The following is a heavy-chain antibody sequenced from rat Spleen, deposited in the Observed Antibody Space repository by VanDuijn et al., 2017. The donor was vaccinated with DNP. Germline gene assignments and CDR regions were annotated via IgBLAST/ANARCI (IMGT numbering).Heavy chain of an antibody. CDR2: ISYDGSDT. Sequence: EVQLVESGGGLVQPGRSLKLSCAASGFTFSDHNMAWVRQAPKKSLEWVATISYDGSDTYYRDSVKGRFIISRNNAKSSLYLQMDSLRSDDTATYYCAGRPPPTRGPFDYWGQGIMVTVSS. D-gene: IGHD1-4*01. CDR3: AGRPPPTRGPFDY. J-gene: IGHJ2*01. V-gene: IGHV5-7*01. CDR1: GFTFSDHN.